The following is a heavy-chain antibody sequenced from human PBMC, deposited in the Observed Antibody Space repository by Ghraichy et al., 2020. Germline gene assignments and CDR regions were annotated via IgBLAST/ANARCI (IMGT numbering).Heavy chain of an antibody. V-gene: IGHV3-66*01. CDR2: IYSGGST. D-gene: IGHD6-13*01. CDR1: GFTVSSNY. J-gene: IGHJ4*02. CDR3: ARCEATAGTLLVY. Sequence: GGSLRLSCAASGFTVSSNYMSWVRQAPGKGLEWVSVIYSGGSTYYADSVRGRFTISRDNPKSTLYLQMNSLRVEDTAVYYCARCEATAGTLLVYWGQGTLVTVSS.